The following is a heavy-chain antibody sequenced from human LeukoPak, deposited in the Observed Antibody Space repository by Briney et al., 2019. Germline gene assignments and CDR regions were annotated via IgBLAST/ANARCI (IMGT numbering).Heavy chain of an antibody. CDR1: GGSISSGGYY. V-gene: IGHV4-31*03. CDR2: IYYSGST. Sequence: SETLSLTCTVSGGSISSGGYYWSWIRQHPGKGLEWIGYIYYSGSTYYNPSLKSRVTISVDTSKNQFSLKLSSVTAADTAVYYCARVPAYPPGYYDSSGSYYFDYWGQGTLVTVSS. J-gene: IGHJ4*02. D-gene: IGHD3-22*01. CDR3: ARVPAYPPGYYDSSGSYYFDY.